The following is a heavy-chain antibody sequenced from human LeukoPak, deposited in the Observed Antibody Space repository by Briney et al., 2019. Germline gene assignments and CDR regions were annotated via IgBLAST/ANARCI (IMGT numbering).Heavy chain of an antibody. CDR3: ATEGAYYDSSGYSDY. V-gene: IGHV3-9*01. CDR2: ISWNSGSI. D-gene: IGHD3-22*01. J-gene: IGHJ4*02. CDR1: GFTFDDYA. Sequence: GGSLRLSCAASGFTFDDYAMHWVRQAPGKGLEWVSGISWNSGSIGYADSVKGRFTISRDNAKNSLYLQMNSLRSEDTAVYYCATEGAYYDSSGYSDYWGQGTLVTVSS.